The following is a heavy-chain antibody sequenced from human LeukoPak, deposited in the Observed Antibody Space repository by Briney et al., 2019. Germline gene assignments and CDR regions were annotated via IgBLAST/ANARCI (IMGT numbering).Heavy chain of an antibody. CDR2: ISSSSSTI. Sequence: PGGSLRLSFAASGFTFSSYSMNWVRQAPGKGLEWVSYISSSSSTIYYADSVKGRFTISRDNAKNSLYLQMNSLRDEDTAVYYCASDYYDSSGYYSRWGQGTLVTVSS. J-gene: IGHJ4*02. V-gene: IGHV3-48*02. CDR3: ASDYYDSSGYYSR. D-gene: IGHD3-22*01. CDR1: GFTFSSYS.